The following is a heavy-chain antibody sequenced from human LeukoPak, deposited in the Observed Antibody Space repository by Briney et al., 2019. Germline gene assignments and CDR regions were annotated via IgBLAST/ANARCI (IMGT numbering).Heavy chain of an antibody. Sequence: GESLQISCEGSEYSFSNNWIAWGRQLPGKGVEWMGIIYPGDSDARYSPSLQGQVTISRDKSSSTAYLQWSTLKASDTAIYYCPRQTNYYILIGYFLHWGQGTLVTVSS. D-gene: IGHD3-9*01. CDR3: PRQTNYYILIGYFLH. J-gene: IGHJ4*02. CDR2: IYPGDSDA. CDR1: EYSFSNNW. V-gene: IGHV5-51*01.